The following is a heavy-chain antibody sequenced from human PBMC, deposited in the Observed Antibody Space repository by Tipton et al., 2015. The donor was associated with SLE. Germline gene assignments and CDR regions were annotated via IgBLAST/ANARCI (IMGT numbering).Heavy chain of an antibody. Sequence: TLSLTCTVSGGSISSHYWSWIRQPPGKGLEWIGYIYYSGSTNYNPSLKSRVTISVDTSKNQFSLKLSSVTAADTAVYYCAGGGYYDFWSGYYPFDYWGQGTLVTVSS. D-gene: IGHD3-3*01. CDR1: GGSISSHY. J-gene: IGHJ4*02. CDR3: AGGGYYDFWSGYYPFDY. V-gene: IGHV4-59*11. CDR2: IYYSGST.